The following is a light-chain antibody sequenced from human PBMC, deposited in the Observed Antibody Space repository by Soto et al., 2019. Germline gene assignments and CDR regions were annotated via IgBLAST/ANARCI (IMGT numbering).Light chain of an antibody. V-gene: IGKV3-15*01. Sequence: EIVVTQSPAPLSVSPGERATLSCRASQSVGNNFAWYQQKPVQAPRLLLFATSTRATGVPARFSGSGSGTEFTLTICSLHSEDFAVYYCQQYGDWPLTFGVGAKVEIE. CDR2: ATS. CDR1: QSVGNN. CDR3: QQYGDWPLT. J-gene: IGKJ4*02.